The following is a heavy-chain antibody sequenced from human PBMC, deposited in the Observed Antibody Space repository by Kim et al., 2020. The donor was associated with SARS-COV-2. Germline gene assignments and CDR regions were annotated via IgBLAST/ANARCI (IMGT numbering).Heavy chain of an antibody. V-gene: IGHV3-23*01. J-gene: IGHJ5*01. D-gene: IGHD2-8*02. CDR3: AKALVGAGAASCTGFDP. CDR2: IGDGGGST. Sequence: GGSLRLSCAVSGFTFRNYVMTWVRQAPGKGLEWVSVIGDGGGSTYYADSVKGRFTISRDNSKNTLYLQMNSLRAEDTAVYYCAKALVGAGAASCTGFDPCGQGALVTVSS. CDR1: GFTFRNYV.